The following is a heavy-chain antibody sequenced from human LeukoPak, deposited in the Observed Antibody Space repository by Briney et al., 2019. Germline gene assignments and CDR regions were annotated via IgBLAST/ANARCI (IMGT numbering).Heavy chain of an antibody. J-gene: IGHJ4*02. V-gene: IGHV1-69*05. CDR1: GGTFSRYA. D-gene: IGHD4-17*01. CDR2: IIPIFGTA. Sequence: SVKVSCKASGGTFSRYAISWVRQAPGQGLEWNGGIIPIFGTANYAQKFQGRVTITTDESTSTAYMELSSLRSEDTAVYYCARTPPYGDYAYFDYWGQGTLVTVSS. CDR3: ARTPPYGDYAYFDY.